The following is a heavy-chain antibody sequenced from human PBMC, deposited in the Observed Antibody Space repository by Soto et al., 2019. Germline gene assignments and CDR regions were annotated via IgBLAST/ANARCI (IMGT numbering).Heavy chain of an antibody. D-gene: IGHD6-19*01. CDR3: ARDKAGSARD. CDR1: GYTFTSYG. Sequence: GASVKVSCKASGYTFTSYGISWVRQAPGQGLEWMGWISAYNGNTNYAQKFQGRVTITRDTSASTAYMELSSLRSEDTAVYYCARDKAGSARDWGQGTLVTVSS. V-gene: IGHV1-18*01. CDR2: ISAYNGNT. J-gene: IGHJ4*02.